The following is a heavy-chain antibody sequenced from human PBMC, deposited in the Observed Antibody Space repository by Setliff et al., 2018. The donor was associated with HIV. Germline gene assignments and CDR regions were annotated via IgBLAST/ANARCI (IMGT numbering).Heavy chain of an antibody. CDR2: IYPGESDA. V-gene: IGHV5-51*01. CDR1: GYSFIRYW. D-gene: IGHD2-15*01. J-gene: IGHJ3*02. CDR3: ARPRSSGSIDAFDI. Sequence: PGESLTISCKGSGYSFIRYWIGWVRQMPGKGLEWMGIIYPGESDARYSPSFQGQVTISADKSISTAYLQWSSLKASDTAIYYCARPRSSGSIDAFDIWGQGTMVTVSS.